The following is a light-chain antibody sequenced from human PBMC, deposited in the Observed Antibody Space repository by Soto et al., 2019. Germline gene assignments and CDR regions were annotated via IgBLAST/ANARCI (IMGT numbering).Light chain of an antibody. CDR2: SAS. J-gene: IGKJ1*01. CDR3: LQDSQYPRT. CDR1: QGIGDD. Sequence: AIQMTQSPSSLSASVGDRVTITCRASQGIGDDLAWYQQKPGKAPNLLIYSASNLQSGVPSRFSGSGSGTEFTLTISGLQPEDVATYYCLQDSQYPRTFGQGTKVEIK. V-gene: IGKV1-6*01.